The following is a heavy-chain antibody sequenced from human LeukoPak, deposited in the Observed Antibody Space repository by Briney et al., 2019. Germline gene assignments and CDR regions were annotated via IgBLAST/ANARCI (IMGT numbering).Heavy chain of an antibody. CDR1: GFTVSSNY. D-gene: IGHD5-18*01. CDR2: MYSGGST. Sequence: GGSLRLSCAASGFTVSSNYMSWVRQAPGKGLEWVSVMYSGGSTYYADSVKGRFTISRDNSKNTLYLQMNSLRAEDTAVYYCARESDTAMGIDYWGQGTLVTVSS. J-gene: IGHJ4*02. V-gene: IGHV3-53*01. CDR3: ARESDTAMGIDY.